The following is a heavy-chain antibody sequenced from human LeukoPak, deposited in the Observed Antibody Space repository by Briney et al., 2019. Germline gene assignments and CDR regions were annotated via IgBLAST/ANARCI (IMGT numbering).Heavy chain of an antibody. Sequence: SETLSLTCSVSGGSISSYYWSWIRQPPGKGLEWIGYIYYSGSTNYNPSLKSRVTIPVDTSKNQFSLKLSSVTAADTAVYYCARGGTAAGFDYWGQGTLVTVSS. CDR3: ARGGTAAGFDY. D-gene: IGHD6-13*01. V-gene: IGHV4-59*01. CDR1: GGSISSYY. J-gene: IGHJ4*02. CDR2: IYYSGST.